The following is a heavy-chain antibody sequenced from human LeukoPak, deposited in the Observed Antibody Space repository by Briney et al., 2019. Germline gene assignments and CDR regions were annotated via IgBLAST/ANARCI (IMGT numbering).Heavy chain of an antibody. V-gene: IGHV3-23*01. J-gene: IGHJ4*02. Sequence: GGSLRLSCAASGFTFSSYAMSWVRQAPGKGLEWVSAISGSGGSTYYADSVKGRFTISRDNSKNTLYLQMNSLRAEDTAVYYCAKDRGVLVVVPAAIQGGSDYWGQGTLVAVSS. D-gene: IGHD2-2*02. CDR3: AKDRGVLVVVPAAIQGGSDY. CDR1: GFTFSSYA. CDR2: ISGSGGST.